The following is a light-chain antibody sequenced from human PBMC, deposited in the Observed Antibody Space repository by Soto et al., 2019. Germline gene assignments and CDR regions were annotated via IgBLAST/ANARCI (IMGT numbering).Light chain of an antibody. V-gene: IGLV2-8*01. J-gene: IGLJ2*01. Sequence: QSSLTQPPSASGSPGQSVTISCTGTSSDIGAYNYVSWYQQHPGTPPKLILYEVNRRPSGVPYRFSGSKSGNTASLTVSGLQAEDEADYYCSSYAGSILIFGGGTKLTVL. CDR2: EVN. CDR3: SSYAGSILI. CDR1: SSDIGAYNY.